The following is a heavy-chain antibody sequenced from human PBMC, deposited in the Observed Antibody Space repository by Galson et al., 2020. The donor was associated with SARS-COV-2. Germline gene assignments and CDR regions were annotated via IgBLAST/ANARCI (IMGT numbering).Heavy chain of an antibody. V-gene: IGHV1-2*02. CDR3: ARSRKVAGTEIDY. D-gene: IGHD6-19*01. CDR2: INPNSGGT. CDR1: GYTFTGYY. J-gene: IGHJ4*02. Sequence: ASVKVSCKASGYTFTGYYMHWVRQAPGQGLAWMGWINPNSGGTNYAQKFQGRVTMTRDTSISTAYMELSRLRSDDTAVYYCARSRKVAGTEIDYWGQGTLVTVSS.